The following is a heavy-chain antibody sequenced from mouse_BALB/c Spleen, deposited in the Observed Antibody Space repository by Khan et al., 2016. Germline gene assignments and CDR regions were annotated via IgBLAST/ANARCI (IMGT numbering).Heavy chain of an antibody. J-gene: IGHJ3*01. CDR3: ARGINAWFAY. Sequence: QVQLQQPGAELVKPGASVKLSCKASGYTFTSYWMHWVKQRPGQGLEWIGEINPSNGRTNYNEKFKSKATLTVDKSSSTAYMQLSSLTSEDSAFYCCARGINAWFAYWGQGTLVTVSA. D-gene: IGHD2-4*01. V-gene: IGHV1S81*02. CDR2: INPSNGRT. CDR1: GYTFTSYW.